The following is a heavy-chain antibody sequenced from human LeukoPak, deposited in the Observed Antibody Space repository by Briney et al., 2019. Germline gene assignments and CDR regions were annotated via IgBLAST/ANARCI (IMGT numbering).Heavy chain of an antibody. V-gene: IGHV4-39*07. J-gene: IGHJ4*02. Sequence: SETLSLTCTVSGGSISSSSYYWGWIRQPPGKGLEWIGSIYYSGSTYYNPSLKSRVTISVDTSKNQFSLKLSSVTAADTAVYYCARGRRWLQDFWGQGTLVTVSS. CDR3: ARGRRWLQDF. D-gene: IGHD5-24*01. CDR1: GGSISSSSYY. CDR2: IYYSGST.